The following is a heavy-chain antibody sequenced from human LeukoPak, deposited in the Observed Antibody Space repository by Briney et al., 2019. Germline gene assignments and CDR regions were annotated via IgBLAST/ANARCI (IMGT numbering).Heavy chain of an antibody. CDR2: ISGGGGST. Sequence: GALRLSCAASGFTFSSYAMSWVRQAPGKGLEWVSTISGGGGSTYNADSVKGRFTISRDNSKNTLYLQMSSLRAEDTAVYYCAKAVQYSSSYDYWGQGTLVTVSS. V-gene: IGHV3-23*01. D-gene: IGHD6-13*01. CDR1: GFTFSSYA. J-gene: IGHJ4*02. CDR3: AKAVQYSSSYDY.